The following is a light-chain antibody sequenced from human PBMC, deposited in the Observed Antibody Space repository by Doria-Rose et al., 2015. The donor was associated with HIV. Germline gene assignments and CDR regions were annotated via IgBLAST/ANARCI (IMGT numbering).Light chain of an antibody. CDR2: CTS. CDR1: QSLLYTSKNY. V-gene: IGKV4-1*01. J-gene: IGKJ3*01. CDR3: QQYYDTPS. Sequence: DIQLTQSPESLGMSLGERATLNCKSNQSLLYTSKNYLAWYQQKPGQPPKLLIYCTSTWHSGVPARFSGSGSGTDFTLTISSLEAEDVAVYYCQQYYDTPSFGPGTTVDIK.